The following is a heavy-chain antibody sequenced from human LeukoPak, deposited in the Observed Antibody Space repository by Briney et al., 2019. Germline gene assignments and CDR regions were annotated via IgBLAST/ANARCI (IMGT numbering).Heavy chain of an antibody. Sequence: PSQTLSLTCTVSGGSISSGGYYWSWIRQHPGKGLEWIGYIYYSGSTYYNPSLKSRVTISVDTSKNQFSLNLSSVTAADTAVYYCARGDFGIVGAPDYWGQGTLVTVSS. J-gene: IGHJ4*02. CDR2: IYYSGST. V-gene: IGHV4-31*03. CDR1: GGSISSGGYY. D-gene: IGHD1-26*01. CDR3: ARGDFGIVGAPDY.